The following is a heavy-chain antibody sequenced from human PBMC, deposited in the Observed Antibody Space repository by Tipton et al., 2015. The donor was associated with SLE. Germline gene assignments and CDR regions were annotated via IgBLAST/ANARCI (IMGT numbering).Heavy chain of an antibody. CDR2: ISSSSSYI. CDR3: AREADRDYYYYGMDV. V-gene: IGHV3-21*01. Sequence: SLRLSCAASGFTFSSYSMNWVRQAPGKGLEWVSSISSSSSYIYYADSVKGRFTISRDNAKNSLHLQMNSLRAEDTAVYYCAREADRDYYYYGMDVWGQGTTVTVSS. J-gene: IGHJ6*02. D-gene: IGHD2-15*01. CDR1: GFTFSSYS.